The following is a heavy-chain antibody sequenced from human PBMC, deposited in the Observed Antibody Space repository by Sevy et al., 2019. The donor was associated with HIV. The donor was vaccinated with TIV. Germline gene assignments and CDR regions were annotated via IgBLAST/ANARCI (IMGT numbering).Heavy chain of an antibody. V-gene: IGHV3-30-3*01. J-gene: IGHJ6*02. CDR1: GFTFSFYA. CDR3: AGDSKEPHSGEYYYYYGMDV. CDR2: VSYDGSNT. Sequence: GGSLRLSCAASGFTFSFYAMHWVRQAPGKGLEWVAVVSYDGSNTYYADSVKGRFTISRDNSRNTLYLQMNSLRTEDTAVYYCAGDSKEPHSGEYYYYYGMDVWGQGTTVTVSS. D-gene: IGHD3-10*01.